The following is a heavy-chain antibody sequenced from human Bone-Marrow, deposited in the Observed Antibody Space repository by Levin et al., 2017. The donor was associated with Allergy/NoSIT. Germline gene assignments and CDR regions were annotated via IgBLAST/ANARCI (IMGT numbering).Heavy chain of an antibody. CDR2: ISGSGGST. V-gene: IGHV3-23*01. J-gene: IGHJ4*02. Sequence: GGSLRLSCAASGFTFSNYAMSWVRQAPGEGLEWVSVISGSGGSTYYADSVKGRFTISRDNPENTLYLQMNSLRAEDTAVYYCVKVNWRYYDRTGYYYFDYWGQGTLVTVSS. CDR3: VKVNWRYYDRTGYYYFDY. CDR1: GFTFSNYA. D-gene: IGHD3-22*01.